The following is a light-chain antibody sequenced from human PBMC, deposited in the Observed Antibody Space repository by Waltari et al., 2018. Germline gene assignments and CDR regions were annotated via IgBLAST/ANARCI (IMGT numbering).Light chain of an antibody. CDR1: QSSSRW. CDR2: GAS. J-gene: IGKJ2*01. Sequence: DIQMTQSPSTLSASVGDRVTMTCRASQSSSRWLAWYQQKPGKAPKFLIYGASTLESGVPSRFSGSGSGTEFTLTISSLKPDDFATYYCQQYNGDSPTTFGQGTKLEIK. V-gene: IGKV1-5*01. CDR3: QQYNGDSPTT.